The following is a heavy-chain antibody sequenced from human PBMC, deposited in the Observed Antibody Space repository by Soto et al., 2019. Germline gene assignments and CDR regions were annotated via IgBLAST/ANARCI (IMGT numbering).Heavy chain of an antibody. D-gene: IGHD3-22*01. V-gene: IGHV4-34*01. CDR2: INHSGST. J-gene: IGHJ4*02. CDR1: GGSFSGYY. Sequence: SETLSLTCAVYGGSFSGYYWGWIRQPPGKGLEWIGEINHSGSTNYNPSLKSRVTISVDTSKNQFSLKLSSVTAADTAVYYCARAYYYDSSGYLLFDYWGQGTLVTVSS. CDR3: ARAYYYDSSGYLLFDY.